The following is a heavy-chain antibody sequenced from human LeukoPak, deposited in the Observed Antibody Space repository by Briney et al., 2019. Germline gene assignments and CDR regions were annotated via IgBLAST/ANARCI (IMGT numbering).Heavy chain of an antibody. CDR2: IYHSGST. J-gene: IGHJ4*02. Sequence: SETLSLTCAVSGYSISSGYYWGWIRQPPGKGLEGVGSIYHSGSTYYNPSPKSRVTISVDTSKNQFSLKLSSVTAADTAVYYCARQIWTTVTGYIGYWGQGTLGTVSS. CDR1: GYSISSGYY. V-gene: IGHV4-38-2*01. D-gene: IGHD4-17*01. CDR3: ARQIWTTVTGYIGY.